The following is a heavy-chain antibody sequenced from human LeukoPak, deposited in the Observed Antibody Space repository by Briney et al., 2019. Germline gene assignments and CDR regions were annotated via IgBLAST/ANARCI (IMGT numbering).Heavy chain of an antibody. CDR1: GYTFTSYG. V-gene: IGHV1-18*04. CDR3: ARAEPAAMHGAFDI. D-gene: IGHD2-2*01. CDR2: ISAYNGNT. J-gene: IGHJ3*02. Sequence: GASVKVSCKASGYTFTSYGISWVRQAPGQGLEWMGWISAYNGNTNYAQKLQGRVTMTTDTSTSTAYMELRSLRSDDTAVYYCARAEPAAMHGAFDIWGQGTMVTVSS.